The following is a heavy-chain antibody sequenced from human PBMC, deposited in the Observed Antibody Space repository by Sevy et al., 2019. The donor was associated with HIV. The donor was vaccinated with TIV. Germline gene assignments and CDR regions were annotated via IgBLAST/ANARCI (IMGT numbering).Heavy chain of an antibody. J-gene: IGHJ4*02. V-gene: IGHV1-69*13. CDR1: GGTFSSYA. D-gene: IGHD6-19*01. CDR2: IIPIFGTA. Sequence: ASVNVSCKASGGTFSSYAISWVRQAPGQGLEWMGGIIPIFGTANYAQKFQGRVTITADESTSTAYMELSSLRSEDTAVYYCATKAVSIAVAELDYWGQGTLVTVSS. CDR3: ATKAVSIAVAELDY.